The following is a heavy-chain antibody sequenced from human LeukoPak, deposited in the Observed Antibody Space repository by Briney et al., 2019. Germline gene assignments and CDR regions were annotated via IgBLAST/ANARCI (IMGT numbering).Heavy chain of an antibody. J-gene: IGHJ6*03. D-gene: IGHD3-10*01. CDR1: GGSISSSSYY. V-gene: IGHV4-39*01. CDR2: IYYSGTT. Sequence: SETLSLTCTVSGGSISSSSYYWGWIRQPPGKGLEWIGTIYYSGTTYYNPSLESRATISEDTSKNQFSLTLRSVTAADTAVYYCARQISDYYYYYIDVWGEGTTVTVSS. CDR3: ARQISDYYYYYIDV.